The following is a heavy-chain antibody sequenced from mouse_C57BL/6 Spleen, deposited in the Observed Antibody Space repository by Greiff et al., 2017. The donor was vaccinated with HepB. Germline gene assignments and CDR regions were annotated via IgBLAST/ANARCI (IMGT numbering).Heavy chain of an antibody. CDR2: ISDGGSYT. V-gene: IGHV5-4*01. D-gene: IGHD1-1*01. CDR3: ARDAYGSSYKDYFDY. CDR1: GFTFSSYA. J-gene: IGHJ2*01. Sequence: EVMLVESGGGLVKPGGSLKLSCAASGFTFSSYAMSWVRQTPEKRLEWVATISDGGSYTYYPDNVKGRFTISRDNAKNNLYLQMSHLKSEDTAMYYCARDAYGSSYKDYFDYWGQGTTLTVSS.